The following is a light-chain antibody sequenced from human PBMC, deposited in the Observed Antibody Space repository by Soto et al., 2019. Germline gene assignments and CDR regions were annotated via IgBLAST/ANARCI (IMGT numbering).Light chain of an antibody. CDR2: ATS. CDR3: QQSYGNPG. V-gene: IGKV1-39*01. J-gene: IGKJ3*01. CDR1: QNIATF. Sequence: DIQMTQSPSSLSASVGDRVTITCRASQNIATFLNWYHHKPGKAPKLLIYATSRLQSGVPSRFSGSGSGTDFTLTITSLQPEYFGTYYCQQSYGNPGFAPGTKVDIK.